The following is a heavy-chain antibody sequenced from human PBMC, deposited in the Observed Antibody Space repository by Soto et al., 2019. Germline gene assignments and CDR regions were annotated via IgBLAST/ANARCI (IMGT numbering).Heavy chain of an antibody. J-gene: IGHJ4*02. Sequence: XGSLRLSCAAAGFTVSSNYMSWVRQAPGKGLEWVSVIYSGGSTYYADSVKGRFTISRDNSKNTLYLQMNSLRAEDTAVYYCARDPSRNGDYVYWGQGNLVTVSS. D-gene: IGHD4-17*01. V-gene: IGHV3-53*01. CDR2: IYSGGST. CDR1: GFTVSSNY. CDR3: ARDPSRNGDYVY.